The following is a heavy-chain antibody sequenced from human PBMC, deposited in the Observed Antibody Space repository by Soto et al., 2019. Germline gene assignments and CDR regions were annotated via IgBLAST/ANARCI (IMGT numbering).Heavy chain of an antibody. D-gene: IGHD1-26*01. Sequence: PGGSLRLSCAASGFSFSSYGMHWVRQAPGKGLEWVAVIWYDGSNKYYADSVKGRFTISRDNSKNTLYLQMNSLRAEDTAVYYCARPYSGILTLENWGQETLVTVSS. CDR1: GFSFSSYG. CDR2: IWYDGSNK. V-gene: IGHV3-33*01. J-gene: IGHJ4*02. CDR3: ARPYSGILTLEN.